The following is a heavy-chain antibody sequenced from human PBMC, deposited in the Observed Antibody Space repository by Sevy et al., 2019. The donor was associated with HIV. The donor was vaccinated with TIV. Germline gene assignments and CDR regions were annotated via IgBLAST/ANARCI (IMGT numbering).Heavy chain of an antibody. D-gene: IGHD4-4*01. CDR3: ARERDGYSNKGFDY. J-gene: IGHJ4*02. CDR1: GGSVSSGSYY. Sequence: SETLSLTCTVSGGSVSSGSYYWSWIRQPPGKGLEWFGYIYYSGSTNYNPSLKSRVTISVDTSKNQFSLKLTSVTAADTAVYYCARERDGYSNKGFDYWGQGTLVTVSS. V-gene: IGHV4-61*01. CDR2: IYYSGST.